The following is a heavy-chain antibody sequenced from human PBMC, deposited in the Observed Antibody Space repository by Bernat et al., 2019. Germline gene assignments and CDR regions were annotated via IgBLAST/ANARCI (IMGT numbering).Heavy chain of an antibody. CDR2: IKSKTDGGTT. Sequence: SVSNAWMNWVRQAPGKGLGWVGRIKSKTDGGTTDYAAPVKGRFTISRDDSKNTLYLQMNSLKTEDTAVYYCTTYYYDSSGCNFDYWGQGTLVTVSS. D-gene: IGHD3-22*01. CDR3: TTYYYDSSGCNFDY. V-gene: IGHV3-15*07. CDR1: SVSNAW. J-gene: IGHJ4*02.